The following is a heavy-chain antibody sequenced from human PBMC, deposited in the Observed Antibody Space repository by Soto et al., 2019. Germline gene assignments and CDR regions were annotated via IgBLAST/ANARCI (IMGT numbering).Heavy chain of an antibody. CDR3: AIGTLGYCISTSCCHYAYFDY. CDR2: IIPIFGTA. Sequence: QVQLVQSGAEVKKPGSSVKVSCKASGGTFSSYAISWVRQAPGQGLEWMGGIIPIFGTANYAQKFQGGVSISADQSASKAVMELSSQRSEDTAVSYCAIGTLGYCISTSCCHYAYFDYWGQGPLVTVCS. J-gene: IGHJ4*02. D-gene: IGHD2-2*01. V-gene: IGHV1-69*12. CDR1: GGTFSSYA.